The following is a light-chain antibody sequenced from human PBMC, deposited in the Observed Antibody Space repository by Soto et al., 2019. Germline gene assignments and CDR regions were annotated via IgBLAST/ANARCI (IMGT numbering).Light chain of an antibody. Sequence: IQMTQSPSSLSASVGDRVTLTCRASQGIRSDLGWYHQKPGKAPQLLMYAASRLQSGVPSRFSGSGSGTDFTLTITGLQPEEFGTYYCLKDYSYPRTFGQGTKVDIK. CDR3: LKDYSYPRT. J-gene: IGKJ1*01. V-gene: IGKV1-6*01. CDR1: QGIRSD. CDR2: AAS.